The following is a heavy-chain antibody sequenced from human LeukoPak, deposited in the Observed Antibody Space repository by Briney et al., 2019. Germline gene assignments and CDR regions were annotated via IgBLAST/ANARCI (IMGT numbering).Heavy chain of an antibody. CDR2: ISAYNGNT. V-gene: IGHV1-18*01. D-gene: IGHD3-10*01. J-gene: IGHJ5*02. Sequence: ASVKVSCKASGYTFTSYGISWVQQAPGQGLEWMGWISAYNGNTNYAQKLQGRVTMTTDTSTSTAYMELRSLRSDDTAVYYCARGWYGSGSYIFPFDPWGQGTLVTVSS. CDR1: GYTFTSYG. CDR3: ARGWYGSGSYIFPFDP.